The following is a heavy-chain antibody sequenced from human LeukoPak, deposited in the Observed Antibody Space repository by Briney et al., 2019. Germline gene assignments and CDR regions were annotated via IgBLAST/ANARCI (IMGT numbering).Heavy chain of an antibody. Sequence: SETLSLTCAVYGGSFSGYYWSWIRQPPGKGLEWIGEINHSGSTNYNPSLKSRVTISVDTSKNQFSLKLSSVTAADTAVYYCAIGYYGSGSYHRFDPWGQGTLVTVSS. CDR3: AIGYYGSGSYHRFDP. V-gene: IGHV4-34*01. J-gene: IGHJ5*02. D-gene: IGHD3-10*01. CDR1: GGSFSGYY. CDR2: INHSGST.